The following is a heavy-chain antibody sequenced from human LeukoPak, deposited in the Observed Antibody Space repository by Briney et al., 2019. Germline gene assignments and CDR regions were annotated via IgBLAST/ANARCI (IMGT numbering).Heavy chain of an antibody. J-gene: IGHJ4*02. CDR3: GRGHWGLDY. D-gene: IGHD7-27*01. CDR1: GFTFSSYS. CDR2: ISNSGSSI. Sequence: GGSLRLSCAASGFTFSSYSMNWVRQAPGKGLEWVSYISNSGSSIYYADSVKGRSTTSRDNAKSSLYLQMNSLRAEDTAVYYCGRGHWGLDYWGQGALVTVSS. V-gene: IGHV3-21*05.